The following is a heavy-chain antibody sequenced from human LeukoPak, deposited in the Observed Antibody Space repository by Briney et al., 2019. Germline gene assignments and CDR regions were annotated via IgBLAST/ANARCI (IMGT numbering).Heavy chain of an antibody. J-gene: IGHJ4*02. CDR3: ARAHSSSSTFDL. CDR1: GFTFSDYG. CDR2: IWYDGSKK. Sequence: GRSLRLSCAASGFTFSDYGIHWVRQAPGQGLEWVALIWYDGSKKYYADSVKGRFTISRDNTKNTLYLQLNSLRADNTAVYYCARAHSSSSTFDLWGQGTLVTVSS. D-gene: IGHD6-6*01. V-gene: IGHV3-33*01.